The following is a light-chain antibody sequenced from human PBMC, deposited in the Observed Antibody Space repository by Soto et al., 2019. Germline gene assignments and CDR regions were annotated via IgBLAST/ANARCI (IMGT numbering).Light chain of an antibody. J-gene: IGKJ5*01. V-gene: IGKV3-15*01. CDR2: GAS. CDR3: EQYNNWFSIT. CDR1: QSVSSN. Sequence: EIVMTQSPATLSLSRGVRSTLSFSASQSVSSNLAWYQQKPGQAPRLLIYGASARATGIPARFSGSGSGTEFTLPISSLQSEDFAVYYCEQYNNWFSITFGQGTRLEIK.